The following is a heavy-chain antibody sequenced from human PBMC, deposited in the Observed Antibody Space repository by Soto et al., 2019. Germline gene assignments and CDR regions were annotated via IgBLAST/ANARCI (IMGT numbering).Heavy chain of an antibody. CDR2: ISYDGSNK. J-gene: IGHJ4*02. Sequence: GGSLRLSCAASGFTFSSYAIHWVRQAPGKGLEWVAVISYDGSNKYYADSVKGRFTISRDNSKNTLYLQMNSLRAEDTAVYYCARASDDILTGPDYWGQGTLVTVSS. CDR3: ARASDDILTGPDY. D-gene: IGHD3-9*01. V-gene: IGHV3-30-3*01. CDR1: GFTFSSYA.